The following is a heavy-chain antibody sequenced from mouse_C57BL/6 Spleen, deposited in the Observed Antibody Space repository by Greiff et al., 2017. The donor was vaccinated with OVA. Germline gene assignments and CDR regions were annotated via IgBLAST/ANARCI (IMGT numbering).Heavy chain of an antibody. CDR2: ISNGGGST. CDR1: GFTFSDYY. J-gene: IGHJ2*01. V-gene: IGHV5-12*01. CDR3: ARRAAQAYFDY. D-gene: IGHD3-2*02. Sequence: EVKLVESGGGLVQPGGSLKLSCAASGFTFSDYYMYWVRQTPEKRLEWVAYISNGGGSTYYPDTVKGRFTISRDNAKNTLYLQMSRLKSEDTAMYYCARRAAQAYFDYWGQGTTLTVSS.